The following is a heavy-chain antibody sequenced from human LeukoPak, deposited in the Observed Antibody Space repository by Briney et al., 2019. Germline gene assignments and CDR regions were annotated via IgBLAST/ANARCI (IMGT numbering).Heavy chain of an antibody. V-gene: IGHV4-34*01. Sequence: PSETLSLTCAVYGGSFRGYYWSWIPQPPGKGLEWIGEINHSGSTNYNPSLKSRVTISVDTSKNQFSLKLSSVTAADTAVYYCARLSSSWPWYFDLWGRGTLVTVSS. J-gene: IGHJ2*01. D-gene: IGHD6-13*01. CDR3: ARLSSSWPWYFDL. CDR1: GGSFRGYY. CDR2: INHSGST.